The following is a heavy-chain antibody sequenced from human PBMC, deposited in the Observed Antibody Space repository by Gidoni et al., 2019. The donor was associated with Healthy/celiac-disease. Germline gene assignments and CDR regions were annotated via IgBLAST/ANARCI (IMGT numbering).Heavy chain of an antibody. CDR3: ARPPTPTHHDYYYGMDV. CDR2: IWYDGTNK. CDR1: GFTFSSYG. J-gene: IGHJ6*02. Sequence: QVHLVESGGGVVQPGRSLRLSYAASGFTFSSYGIHWVRQAPGKGLEWVAVIWYDGTNKYYADSVKGRFTISRDNSKNTLYLQMNTLRAEDTAVYYCARPPTPTHHDYYYGMDVWGQGTTVTVSS. V-gene: IGHV3-33*01.